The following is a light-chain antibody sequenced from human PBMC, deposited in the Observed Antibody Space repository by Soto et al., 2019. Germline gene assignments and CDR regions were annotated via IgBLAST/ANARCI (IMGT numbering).Light chain of an antibody. Sequence: QSALTQPASVSGSPGQSITISCSGTSSDVGGYNYVSWYQQHPGKAPKVMIFGVSNRPSGVSNRFSGSKSGNTASLTISGLQAEDEDDYYCSSYTSSSTLVFGGGTKLTVL. J-gene: IGLJ3*02. V-gene: IGLV2-14*01. CDR1: SSDVGGYNY. CDR3: SSYTSSSTLV. CDR2: GVS.